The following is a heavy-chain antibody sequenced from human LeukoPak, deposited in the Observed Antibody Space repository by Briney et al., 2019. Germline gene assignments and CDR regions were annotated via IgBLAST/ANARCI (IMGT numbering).Heavy chain of an antibody. CDR3: ASSFRTKDLLGYCSGGSCSKMVDY. J-gene: IGHJ4*02. CDR1: GGSISSSNW. V-gene: IGHV4-4*02. CDR2: IYHSGST. Sequence: PSGTLSLTCAVSGGSISSSNWWSWVRQPPGKGLEWIGEIYHSGSTNYNPSLKSRVTISVDKSKNQFSLKLSSVTAADTAVYYCASSFRTKDLLGYCSGGSCSKMVDYWGQGTLVTVSS. D-gene: IGHD2-15*01.